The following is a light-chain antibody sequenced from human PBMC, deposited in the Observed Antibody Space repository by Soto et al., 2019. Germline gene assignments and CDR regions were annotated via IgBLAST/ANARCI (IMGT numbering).Light chain of an antibody. CDR3: QQSYSTPPLT. Sequence: DIQMTQSPPSLSASVGDRVTITCRASQSISSYLNWYQQKPGKAPKLLIYAASSLQSGVPSRFSGSGSGTDFTLTISSLQPEDFATYYCQQSYSTPPLTFGQGTKVDIK. V-gene: IGKV1-39*01. CDR2: AAS. CDR1: QSISSY. J-gene: IGKJ1*01.